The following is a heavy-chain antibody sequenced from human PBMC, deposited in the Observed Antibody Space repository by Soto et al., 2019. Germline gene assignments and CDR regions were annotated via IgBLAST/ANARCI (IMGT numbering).Heavy chain of an antibody. CDR3: ARDKGLGYCSGGSCVYCYYYYGMDV. CDR2: ISSSGSTI. J-gene: IGHJ6*02. CDR1: GFTCSDYY. D-gene: IGHD2-15*01. Sequence: PGGSLRLSCAASGFTCSDYYRSLIRQAPGKGLEWVSYISSSGSTIYYADSVKGRFTISRDNAKNSLYLQMSSLRAEDTAVYYCARDKGLGYCSGGSCVYCYYYYGMDVWGQGTTVTVSS. V-gene: IGHV3-11*01.